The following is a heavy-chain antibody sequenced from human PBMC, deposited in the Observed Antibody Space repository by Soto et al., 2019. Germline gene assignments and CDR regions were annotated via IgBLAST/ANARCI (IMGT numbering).Heavy chain of an antibody. Sequence: EVQLVESGGGLVQPGGSLRLSCAASGFTFSGYWMGWVRQAPGKGLEWVASIMKDGGVKKYVDSVKGRFTISRDNAKNSVFLKMNSLRADDTAVYYCARDSDFYKADYWGQGTLVTVS. CDR3: ARDSDFYKADY. CDR2: IMKDGGVK. V-gene: IGHV3-7*01. D-gene: IGHD2-21*02. CDR1: GFTFSGYW. J-gene: IGHJ4*02.